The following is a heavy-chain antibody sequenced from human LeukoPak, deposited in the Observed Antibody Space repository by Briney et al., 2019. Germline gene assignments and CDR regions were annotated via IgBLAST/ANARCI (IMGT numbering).Heavy chain of an antibody. CDR1: GYTFTSYG. D-gene: IGHD5-24*01. V-gene: IGHV1-69*13. CDR2: IIPIFGTA. Sequence: GASVRVSCKASGYTFTSYGISWVRQAPGQGLEWMGGIIPIFGTANYAQRFQGRVTITADESTSTAYMELSSLRSEDTAVYYCARGRREMATITWGLFDYWGQGTLVTVSS. J-gene: IGHJ4*02. CDR3: ARGRREMATITWGLFDY.